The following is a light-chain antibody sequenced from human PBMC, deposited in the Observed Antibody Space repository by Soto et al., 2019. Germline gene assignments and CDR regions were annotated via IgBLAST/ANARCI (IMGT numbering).Light chain of an antibody. CDR1: SSDVGGYNS. CDR3: SSYTSGSTLYV. J-gene: IGLJ1*01. CDR2: GVS. Sequence: QSVLTQPASVSGSPGQSITISCTGTSSDVGGYNSVSWYQQHPDKAPKLMIYGVSYRPSGISNRFSGSKSGNTASLTISGLQAEDEADYYCSSYTSGSTLYVFGTGTKLTVL. V-gene: IGLV2-14*01.